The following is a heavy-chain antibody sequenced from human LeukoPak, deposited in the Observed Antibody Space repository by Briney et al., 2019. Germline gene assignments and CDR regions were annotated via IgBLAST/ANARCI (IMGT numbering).Heavy chain of an antibody. CDR2: IRFDEINK. D-gene: IGHD3-16*01. V-gene: IGHV3-30*02. CDR3: AKDIATSDTGDWYFDL. J-gene: IGHJ2*01. Sequence: GGSLRLSCLASGFTFNTYGTHWVRQAPGKGLEWVAFIRFDEINKYYGDSVKGRFTVSRDNSKNTLLLELNSLRPEDTAVYHCAKDIATSDTGDWYFDLWGRGTLVTVSS. CDR1: GFTFNTYG.